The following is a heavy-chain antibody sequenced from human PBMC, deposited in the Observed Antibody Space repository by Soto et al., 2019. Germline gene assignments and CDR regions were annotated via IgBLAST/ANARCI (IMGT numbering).Heavy chain of an antibody. J-gene: IGHJ5*02. CDR1: GGTFSSYT. Sequence: QVQLVQSGAEVKKPGSSVKVSCKASGGTFSSYTISWVRQAPGQGLEWMGRIIPILGIANYAQKFQGRVTITADKSTSTAYMELSSLRSEDTAVYYCARTRPDDYGFNYWFDPWGQGTLVTVSS. CDR2: IIPILGIA. D-gene: IGHD4-17*01. V-gene: IGHV1-69*02. CDR3: ARTRPDDYGFNYWFDP.